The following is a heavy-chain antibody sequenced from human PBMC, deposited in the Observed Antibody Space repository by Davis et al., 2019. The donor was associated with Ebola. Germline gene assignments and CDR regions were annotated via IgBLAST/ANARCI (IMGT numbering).Heavy chain of an antibody. V-gene: IGHV4-31*03. D-gene: IGHD5-24*01. CDR3: ARGGMATTRVDY. Sequence: SETLSLTCTVSGGSINSGGKYWNWIRQHPGMGLEWIGYIHYSGRTYYNPSLKSRVTISVDTSKNQFSLKLSSVTAADTAVYYCARGGMATTRVDYWGQGTLVTVSS. CDR1: GGSINSGGKY. J-gene: IGHJ4*02. CDR2: IHYSGRT.